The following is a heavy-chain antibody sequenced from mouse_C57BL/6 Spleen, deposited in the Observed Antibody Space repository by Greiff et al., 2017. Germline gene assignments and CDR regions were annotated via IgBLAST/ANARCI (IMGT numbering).Heavy chain of an antibody. CDR1: GYTFTDYY. CDR2: INPNNGGT. V-gene: IGHV1-26*01. Sequence: EVQLQQSGPELVKPGASVKISCKASGYTFTDYYMNWVKQSHVKSLEWIGDINPNNGGTSYNQKFKGKATLTVDKSSSTAYMELRSLTSEDSAVYYCARGGYYDYDGFAYWGQGTLVTVSA. J-gene: IGHJ3*01. CDR3: ARGGYYDYDGFAY. D-gene: IGHD2-4*01.